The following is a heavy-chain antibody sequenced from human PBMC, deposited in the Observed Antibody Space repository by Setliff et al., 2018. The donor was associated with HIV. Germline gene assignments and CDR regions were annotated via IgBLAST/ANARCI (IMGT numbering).Heavy chain of an antibody. CDR2: IYSSGTT. J-gene: IGHJ4*02. CDR3: ARENTQHYYGSVDS. V-gene: IGHV4-61*02. D-gene: IGHD3-10*01. CDR1: GGSISSGSYY. Sequence: SETLSLTCTVSGGSISSGSYYWSWIRQPAGKGLEWIGRIYSSGTTNYSPSLKSRVTILRDTSKNQFSLKLSFVTAADTAVYYCARENTQHYYGSVDSWGQGTLVTVSS.